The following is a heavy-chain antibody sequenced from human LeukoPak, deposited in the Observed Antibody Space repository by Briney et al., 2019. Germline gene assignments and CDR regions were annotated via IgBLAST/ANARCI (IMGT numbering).Heavy chain of an antibody. D-gene: IGHD4-17*01. CDR3: AKQPTVTTFEAFFDY. CDR1: GFTFSSYA. CDR2: ISGSGGST. V-gene: IGHV3-23*01. Sequence: PGGSLRLSCAASGFTFSSYAMSWVRQAPGKGLEWVSAISGSGGSTYYADSVKCRFTISRDNSKNTLYLQMNSLRAEDTAVYYCAKQPTVTTFEAFFDYWGQGTLVTVSS. J-gene: IGHJ4*02.